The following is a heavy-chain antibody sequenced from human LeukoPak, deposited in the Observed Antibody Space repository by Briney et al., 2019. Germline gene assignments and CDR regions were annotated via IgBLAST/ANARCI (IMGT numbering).Heavy chain of an antibody. CDR3: VSSRIAAALPFDY. Sequence: GGSLRLSCAASGLSPKDYEMTWVRQAPGKGLEWVSYISSSGRTIYYADSVKGRFTISRDNAKNSLYLQMNSLRAEDTAVYSCVSSRIAAALPFDYWGQGTLVTVSS. J-gene: IGHJ4*02. CDR2: ISSSGRTI. CDR1: GLSPKDYE. D-gene: IGHD6-25*01. V-gene: IGHV3-48*03.